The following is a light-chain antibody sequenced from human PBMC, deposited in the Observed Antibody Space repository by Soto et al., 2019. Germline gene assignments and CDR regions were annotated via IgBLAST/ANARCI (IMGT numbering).Light chain of an antibody. CDR3: SSYTTSNTRQIV. J-gene: IGLJ1*01. V-gene: IGLV2-14*03. CDR2: DVS. Sequence: QSALTHPASVSGSPGQSLTISCTGTSSDVGGYNYVSCYQHHPGKAPKLMIYDVSNRPSGFSNRFSGSKSGNTASLTISGLQPEDEADYYCSSYTTSNTRQIVFGTGTKLTVL. CDR1: SSDVGGYNY.